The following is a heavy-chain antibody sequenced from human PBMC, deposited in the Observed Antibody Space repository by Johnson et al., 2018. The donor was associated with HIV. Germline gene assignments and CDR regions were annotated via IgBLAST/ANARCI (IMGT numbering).Heavy chain of an antibody. D-gene: IGHD2-8*01. Sequence: QVQLVESGGGVVQPGGSLRLSCAASGFTFSSYGMHWVRQAPGKGLEWVAFIRYDGSNKNYADSVKGRFPISRDNSKNTLFLQMNSLRVEDTAVYYCARLKNGAFDIWGQGTMVTVSS. CDR3: ARLKNGAFDI. CDR1: GFTFSSYG. V-gene: IGHV3-30*02. J-gene: IGHJ3*02. CDR2: IRYDGSNK.